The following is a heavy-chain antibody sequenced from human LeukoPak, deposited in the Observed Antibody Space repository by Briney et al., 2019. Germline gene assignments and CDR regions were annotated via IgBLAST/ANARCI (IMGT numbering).Heavy chain of an antibody. J-gene: IGHJ6*02. D-gene: IGHD2-15*01. Sequence: ASVKVSCKASGYTFTTYDINWVRQATGQGLEWMGWMNPNSGNTGYAQKFQGRVTMTRNTSISTAYMELSSLRSEDTAVYFCARDFAVVGMDVWGQGTTVTVSS. CDR3: ARDFAVVGMDV. CDR2: MNPNSGNT. CDR1: GYTFTTYD. V-gene: IGHV1-8*01.